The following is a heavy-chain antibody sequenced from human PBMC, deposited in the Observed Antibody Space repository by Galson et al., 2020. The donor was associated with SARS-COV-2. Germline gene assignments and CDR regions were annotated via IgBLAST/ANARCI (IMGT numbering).Heavy chain of an antibody. CDR3: ARDLGLVTTCYFDY. J-gene: IGHJ4*02. D-gene: IGHD4-17*01. Sequence: AGSLRLSCAASGFTFSRYWMSWVRQAPGKGLEWVANINQDGSDKNYVDSVKGRFTISRDNAKNSLYLQMNSLRAEDTAVYYCARDLGLVTTCYFDYWGQGNLVTVSS. V-gene: IGHV3-7*04. CDR1: GFTFSRYW. CDR2: INQDGSDK.